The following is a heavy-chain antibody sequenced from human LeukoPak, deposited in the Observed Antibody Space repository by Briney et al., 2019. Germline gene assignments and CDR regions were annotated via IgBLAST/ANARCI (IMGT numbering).Heavy chain of an antibody. CDR1: GFTFSSYA. V-gene: IGHV3-64*01. J-gene: IGHJ4*02. CDR2: ISNNGGST. Sequence: SGGSATLSCAASGFTFSSYAMHWVRQAPGKGLEYVSAISNNGGSTYYANSLKGRFTISRDNSKNTLYLQMGSLRAEDMAVYYCAREERLTVTGAFDYWGEGTPVSPSS. CDR3: AREERLTVTGAFDY. D-gene: IGHD6-19*01.